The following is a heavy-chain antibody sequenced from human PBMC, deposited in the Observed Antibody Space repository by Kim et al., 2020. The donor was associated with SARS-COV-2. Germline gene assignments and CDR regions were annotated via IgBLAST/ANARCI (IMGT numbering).Heavy chain of an antibody. V-gene: IGHV1-2*02. CDR3: ATYFDITTGYYKSGNAFDI. CDR1: GYTFTAYY. CDR2: INPNSGDT. D-gene: IGHD3-9*01. J-gene: IGHJ3*02. Sequence: ASVKVSCKASGYTFTAYYIHWVRQAPGQGLEWMGWINPNSGDTKYAQKFQGRVTMTRDTSITTAYMELSRLRSDDTAVYFCATYFDITTGYYKSGNAFDIWGQGTLVAVSS.